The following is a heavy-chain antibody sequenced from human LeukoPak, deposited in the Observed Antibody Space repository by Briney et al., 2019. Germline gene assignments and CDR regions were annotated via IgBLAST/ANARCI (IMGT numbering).Heavy chain of an antibody. Sequence: GGSLRLSCAASGFTFSSYAMSWVRQAPGKGLEWVSAISGSGGSTYYADSVRGRFTISRDNSKNTLYLQMNSLRAEDTAVYYCAKAVHNNDAFDIWGQGTMVTVSS. J-gene: IGHJ3*02. D-gene: IGHD2/OR15-2a*01. V-gene: IGHV3-23*01. CDR3: AKAVHNNDAFDI. CDR2: ISGSGGST. CDR1: GFTFSSYA.